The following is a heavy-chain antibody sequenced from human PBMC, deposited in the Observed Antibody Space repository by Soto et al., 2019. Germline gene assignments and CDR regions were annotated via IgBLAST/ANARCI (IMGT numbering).Heavy chain of an antibody. Sequence: GASVKVPCKASGYTFTSYAMHWVRQAPGQRLEWMGWINAGNGNTKYSQKFQGRVTITRDTSASTAYMELSSLRSEDTAVDYCARVGGLNLAVFDFRGKGTLVPVSS. V-gene: IGHV1-3*01. CDR1: GYTFTSYA. CDR3: ARVGGLNLAVFDF. D-gene: IGHD5-12*01. J-gene: IGHJ3*01. CDR2: INAGNGNT.